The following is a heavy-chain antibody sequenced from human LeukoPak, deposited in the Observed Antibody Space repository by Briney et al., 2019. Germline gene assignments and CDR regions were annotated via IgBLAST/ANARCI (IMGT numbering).Heavy chain of an antibody. Sequence: PGGSLRLSCAASGFTFSSYAMSWVRQAPGKGLEWVSAISSSGGSTYYADPVKGRFTISRDNSKNPLYLQMNSLRAEDTAVYYCAKAPSTSCYSGFDYWGQGTLVTVSS. D-gene: IGHD2-2*01. CDR1: GFTFSSYA. J-gene: IGHJ4*02. CDR2: ISSSGGST. V-gene: IGHV3-23*01. CDR3: AKAPSTSCYSGFDY.